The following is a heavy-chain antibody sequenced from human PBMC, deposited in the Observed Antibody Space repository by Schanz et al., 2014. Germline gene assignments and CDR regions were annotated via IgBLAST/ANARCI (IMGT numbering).Heavy chain of an antibody. J-gene: IGHJ3*02. Sequence: QVQLVQSGAEVKKPGSSVKVSCKASGDTFRSYTINWVRHAPGQGLEWMGRIIPITGITNYAQKFQGRVTFTADKSTSTAFLEVNSLRSEDTAVYYCSRLWGIAVGQSSSDTFDIWGQGTMVTVSS. CDR1: GDTFRSYT. D-gene: IGHD6-19*01. CDR2: IIPITGIT. V-gene: IGHV1-69*02. CDR3: SRLWGIAVGQSSSDTFDI.